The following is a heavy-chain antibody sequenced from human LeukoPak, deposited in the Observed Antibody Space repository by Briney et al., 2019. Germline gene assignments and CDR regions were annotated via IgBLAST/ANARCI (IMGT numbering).Heavy chain of an antibody. Sequence: SETLSLTCAVYGGSFSGYYWSWIRQPPGKGLEWIGEINHSGSTNCNPSLKSRVTISVDTSKNQFSLKLSSVTAADTAVYYCARPTGYSYGPFVYWGQGTLVTASS. CDR3: ARPTGYSYGPFVY. CDR2: INHSGST. V-gene: IGHV4-34*01. CDR1: GGSFSGYY. D-gene: IGHD5-18*01. J-gene: IGHJ4*02.